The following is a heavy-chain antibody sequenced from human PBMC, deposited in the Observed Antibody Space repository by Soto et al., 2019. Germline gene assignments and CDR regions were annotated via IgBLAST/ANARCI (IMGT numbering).Heavy chain of an antibody. CDR1: RGSITSVGYS. D-gene: IGHD1-7*01. CDR2: VYHSGTT. J-gene: IGHJ5*02. Sequence: QVQLLESGPGLVKPSQTLSLTRTVSRGSITSVGYSWSWIRQHPGTGLEWIGYVYHSGTTYYNPSLESRATISVDTSKSQFFLRLTSVTAADTAVYYCAREGAATTPGWFDPWGQGILVTVSS. V-gene: IGHV4-31*03. CDR3: AREGAATTPGWFDP.